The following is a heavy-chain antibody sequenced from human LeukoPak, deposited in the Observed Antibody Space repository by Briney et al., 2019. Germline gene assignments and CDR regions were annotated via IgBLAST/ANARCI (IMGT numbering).Heavy chain of an antibody. V-gene: IGHV3-21*01. Sequence: GGSLRLSCAASGFTFSSYSMNWVRQAPGKGLEWVSSISSSSSYIYYADSVKGRFTISRDNAKNSLYLQMNSLRAEDTAVYYCARAISSGYSPSLYYFDYWGQGTLVTVSS. CDR3: ARAISSGYSPSLYYFDY. D-gene: IGHD3-22*01. CDR2: ISSSSSYI. CDR1: GFTFSSYS. J-gene: IGHJ4*02.